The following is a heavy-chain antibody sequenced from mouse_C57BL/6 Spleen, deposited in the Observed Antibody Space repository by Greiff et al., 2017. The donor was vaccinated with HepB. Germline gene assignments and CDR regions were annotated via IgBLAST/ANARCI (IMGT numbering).Heavy chain of an antibody. Sequence: EVHLVESGGGLVKPGGSLKLSCAASGFTFSSYAMSWVRQTPEKRLEWVATISDGGSYTYYPDNVKGRFTISRDNAKNNLYLQMSHLKSEDTAMYYCARAGGYDGYTWFAYWGQGTLVTVSA. D-gene: IGHD2-3*01. CDR3: ARAGGYDGYTWFAY. J-gene: IGHJ3*01. V-gene: IGHV5-4*01. CDR1: GFTFSSYA. CDR2: ISDGGSYT.